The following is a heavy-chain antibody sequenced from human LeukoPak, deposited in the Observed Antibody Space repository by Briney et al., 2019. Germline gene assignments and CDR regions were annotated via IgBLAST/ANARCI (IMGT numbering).Heavy chain of an antibody. V-gene: IGHV4-59*12. CDR1: GSSISGYF. J-gene: IGHJ4*02. CDR2: IHYSGSI. CDR3: ARHVPGSYNSGWYSFDY. Sequence: SETLSLTCTVSGSSISGYFWSWIRQPPGGGLGWIGYIHYSGSINYNPSLKSRVTISVDTSKNQFSLKLSSVTAAGTAVYYCARHVPGSYNSGWYSFDYWGQGTLVTVSS. D-gene: IGHD6-19*01.